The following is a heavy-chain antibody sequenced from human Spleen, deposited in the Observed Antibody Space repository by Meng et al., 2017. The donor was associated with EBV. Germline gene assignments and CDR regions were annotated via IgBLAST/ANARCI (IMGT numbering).Heavy chain of an antibody. V-gene: IGHV4-61*01. CDR1: GASISTGSYY. CDR3: ARGGYGTNYFDP. Sequence: VLFQELGPGLVKPSEALSLTCTVSGASISTGSYYWTWIRQTPGKGLEWLGYVYFSGSTNYNPSLKSRVTMSIDTSKNQFSLNLRSATAADAAVYVCARGGYGTNYFDPWGQGTLVTVSS. CDR2: VYFSGST. D-gene: IGHD4/OR15-4a*01. J-gene: IGHJ5*02.